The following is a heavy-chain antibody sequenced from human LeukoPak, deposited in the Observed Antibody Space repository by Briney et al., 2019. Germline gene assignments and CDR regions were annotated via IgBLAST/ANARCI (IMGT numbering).Heavy chain of an antibody. J-gene: IGHJ4*02. V-gene: IGHV4-59*01. CDR3: ARGLTMVRGVAIDY. D-gene: IGHD3-10*01. CDR1: GGSISSYY. Sequence: PSETLSLTCTVSGGSISSYYWSWIRQPPGKGLEWIGYIYYSGSTNYNPSLKSRVTISVDTSKNQFSLKLSSVTAADTAVYYCARGLTMVRGVAIDYWGQGTLVTVSS. CDR2: IYYSGST.